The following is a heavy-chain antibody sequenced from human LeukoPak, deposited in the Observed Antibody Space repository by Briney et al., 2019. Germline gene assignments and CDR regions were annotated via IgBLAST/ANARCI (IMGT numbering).Heavy chain of an antibody. CDR2: ISSDGSNK. Sequence: GGSLRLSCAASGFTFSSSAMHWVRQAPGKELEWVAVISSDGSNKFYADSVRGPFTISRDNSKNTLYLQMDSLRVEDTAVYYCAKDPRRYCSSTSCLEYFQHWGQGTLVTVSS. CDR3: AKDPRRYCSSTSCLEYFQH. J-gene: IGHJ1*01. V-gene: IGHV3-30-3*01. D-gene: IGHD2-2*01. CDR1: GFTFSSSA.